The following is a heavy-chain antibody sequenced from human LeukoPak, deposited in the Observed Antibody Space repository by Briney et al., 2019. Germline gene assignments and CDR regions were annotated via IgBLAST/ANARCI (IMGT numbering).Heavy chain of an antibody. J-gene: IGHJ4*02. Sequence: GGSLRLSCAASGFTFSSYEMNWVRQAPGNGLDWVSYISTSGSTIYYADSVKGRFTISRDNAKNSLYLQMNSLRAEDTAVYYCATSRGSWPDYFDYWGQGTLVTVSS. CDR2: ISTSGSTI. CDR1: GFTFSSYE. V-gene: IGHV3-48*03. D-gene: IGHD6-13*01. CDR3: ATSRGSWPDYFDY.